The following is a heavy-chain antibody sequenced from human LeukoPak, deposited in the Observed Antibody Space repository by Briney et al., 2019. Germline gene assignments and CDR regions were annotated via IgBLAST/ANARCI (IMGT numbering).Heavy chain of an antibody. V-gene: IGHV4-39*07. J-gene: IGHJ3*01. Sequence: SETLSLTCTVSGDSISSINYYWGWIRQPPGKGLEWIGSVYYSGRSYYNPSLKSRVTISVDTSKNQFSLKLSSVTAADTAVYYCVREGYSSSWPLFDFWGQGTMVTVSS. CDR3: VREGYSSSWPLFDF. D-gene: IGHD6-13*01. CDR1: GDSISSINYY. CDR2: VYYSGRS.